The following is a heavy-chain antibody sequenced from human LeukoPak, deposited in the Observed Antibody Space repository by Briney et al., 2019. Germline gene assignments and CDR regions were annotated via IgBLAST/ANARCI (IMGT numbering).Heavy chain of an antibody. V-gene: IGHV4-38-2*02. CDR1: GYSISSGYY. J-gene: IGHJ3*02. D-gene: IGHD3-10*01. CDR2: IYHSGST. CDR3: ARSDGYGLVGI. Sequence: PSETLSLTCTVSGYSISSGYYWGWIRQPPGKGLEWIGSIYHSGSTYYNPSLKSRVIILIDTSKNHFSLTLSSVTAADTAVYYCARSDGYGLVGIWGQGTMVTVSS.